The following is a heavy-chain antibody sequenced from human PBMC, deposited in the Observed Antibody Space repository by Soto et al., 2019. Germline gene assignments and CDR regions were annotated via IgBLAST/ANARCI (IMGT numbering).Heavy chain of an antibody. CDR1: GFTFSTYT. CDR2: ISSSSTYI. Sequence: EVQLVESGGGLVKPGGSLSLRLSCAASGFTFSTYTMNWVRQAPGKGLEWVSSISSSSTYIYYTDSVKGRFTISRDNAKNSLYLQMNSLRAEDTAVYYCARSGGSMVRGDFDYWGRGTLVTVSS. V-gene: IGHV3-21*01. D-gene: IGHD3-10*01. J-gene: IGHJ4*02. CDR3: ARSGGSMVRGDFDY.